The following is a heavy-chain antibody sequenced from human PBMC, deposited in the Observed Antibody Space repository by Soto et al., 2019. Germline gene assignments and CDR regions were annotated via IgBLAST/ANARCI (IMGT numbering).Heavy chain of an antibody. CDR2: IWYDGSNK. CDR3: ARDLMVYDFWSGYSDV. J-gene: IGHJ6*02. V-gene: IGHV3-33*01. CDR1: GFTFSSYG. Sequence: PGGSLRLSCXASGFTFSSYGMHWVRQAPGKGLEWVAVIWYDGSNKYYADSVKGRFTISRDNSKNTLYLQMNSLRAEDTAVYYCARDLMVYDFWSGYSDVWGQGTTVTVSS. D-gene: IGHD3-3*01.